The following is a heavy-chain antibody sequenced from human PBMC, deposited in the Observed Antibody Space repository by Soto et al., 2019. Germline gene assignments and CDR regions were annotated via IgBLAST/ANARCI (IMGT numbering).Heavy chain of an antibody. CDR2: IGTAGDT. D-gene: IGHD3-3*01. Sequence: GGSLRLSCEASGFTFSGFDMHWVRQPTGKGLEWVSSIGTAGDTYYAVSVKGRFTISRDNAKNSLSLQMNSLRAGDMAVYFCAKSQEIWTHFFDSWGQGTKVTVSS. CDR3: AKSQEIWTHFFDS. CDR1: GFTFSGFD. V-gene: IGHV3-13*01. J-gene: IGHJ4*02.